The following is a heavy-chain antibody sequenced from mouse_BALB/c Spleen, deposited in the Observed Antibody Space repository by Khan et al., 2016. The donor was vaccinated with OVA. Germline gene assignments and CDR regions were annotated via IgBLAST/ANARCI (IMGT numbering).Heavy chain of an antibody. CDR3: ARGYPFAY. D-gene: IGHD1-1*01. CDR1: GYSITSGYY. Sequence: EVQLVESGPGLVKPFQSLSLTCSVTGYSITSGYYWNWIRQFPGNKLEWMGYIRYDGSNNYNPSLKNRISITRDTSKNQFFLKLNSVTTEDTATYYCARGYPFAYWGQGTLVTVSA. CDR2: IRYDGSN. J-gene: IGHJ3*01. V-gene: IGHV3-6*02.